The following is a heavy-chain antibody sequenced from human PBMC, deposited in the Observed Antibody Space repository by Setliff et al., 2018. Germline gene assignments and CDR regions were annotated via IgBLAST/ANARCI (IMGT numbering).Heavy chain of an antibody. CDR1: GYTFTDYY. Sequence: ASVKVSCKASGYTFTDYYMHWVQQAPGKGLEWMGRVDPDNDETIYAEKFQGRVTITIDTSTEITYMELTSLRFEDTAVYYCATDVDDYGDYAGDFWGQGTLVTVSS. J-gene: IGHJ4*02. V-gene: IGHV1-69-2*01. D-gene: IGHD4-17*01. CDR3: ATDVDDYGDYAGDF. CDR2: VDPDNDET.